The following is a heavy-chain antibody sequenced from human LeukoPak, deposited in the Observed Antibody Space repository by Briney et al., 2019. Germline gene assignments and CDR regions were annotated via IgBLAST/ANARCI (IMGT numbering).Heavy chain of an antibody. D-gene: IGHD6-19*01. CDR2: ISYDGSNK. CDR3: VKDQGSGWEFDY. J-gene: IGHJ4*02. Sequence: PGGSLRLSCAASGFTFSSYAMHWVRQAPGKGLEWVAVISYDGSNKYYADSVKGRFTISRDNSKNTLYLQMNSLRAEDTAVYYCVKDQGSGWEFDYWGQGTLVTVSS. CDR1: GFTFSSYA. V-gene: IGHV3-30-3*01.